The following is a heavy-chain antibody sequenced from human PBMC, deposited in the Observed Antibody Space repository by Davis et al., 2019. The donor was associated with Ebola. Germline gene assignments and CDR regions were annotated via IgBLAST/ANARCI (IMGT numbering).Heavy chain of an antibody. CDR3: AKGGSGWPWDYSYGLGV. V-gene: IGHV3-23*01. Sequence: GGSLRLSCAGSGFTFGNYAMTWARQAPGKGLVWFPAFISSGGSTYYADSVKGRFTISRDNSKNTLYLQMNSLRGDDTAVYYCAKGGSGWPWDYSYGLGVWGKGTTVTVSS. D-gene: IGHD6-19*01. CDR2: FISSGGST. J-gene: IGHJ6*04. CDR1: GFTFGNYA.